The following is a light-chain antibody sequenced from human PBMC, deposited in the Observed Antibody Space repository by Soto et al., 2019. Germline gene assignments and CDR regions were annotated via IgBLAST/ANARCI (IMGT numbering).Light chain of an antibody. CDR1: QSVSNNY. Sequence: EIVLMQSPGTLSLSPGERATLSCRASQSVSNNYVAWYQQKPGQAPRLLIAGASSRATGIPDRFSGSGSGTYFTLTISRLEPEAFAVYYCQQYGSSPPLTFGGGTKVEIK. CDR2: GAS. CDR3: QQYGSSPPLT. J-gene: IGKJ4*01. V-gene: IGKV3-20*01.